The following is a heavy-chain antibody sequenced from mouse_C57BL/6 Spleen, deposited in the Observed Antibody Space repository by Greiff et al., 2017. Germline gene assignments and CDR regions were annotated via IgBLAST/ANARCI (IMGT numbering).Heavy chain of an antibody. Sequence: EVKVVESGGGLVKPGGSLKLSCAASGFTFSDYGMHWVRQAPEKGLEWVAYISSGSSTIYYADTVKGRFTISRDNAKNTLFLQMTSLRSEDTAMYYCARKIYYDYDGEYYFDYWGQGTTLTVSS. CDR2: ISSGSSTI. V-gene: IGHV5-17*01. J-gene: IGHJ2*01. D-gene: IGHD2-4*01. CDR1: GFTFSDYG. CDR3: ARKIYYDYDGEYYFDY.